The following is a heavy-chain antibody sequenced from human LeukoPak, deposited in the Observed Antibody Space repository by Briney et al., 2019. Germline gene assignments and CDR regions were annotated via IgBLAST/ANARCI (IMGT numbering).Heavy chain of an antibody. CDR2: ISSDGSST. J-gene: IGHJ4*02. V-gene: IGHV3-74*01. CDR3: AKVYGDYVPYFDY. D-gene: IGHD4-17*01. CDR1: GFTFSSYW. Sequence: GGSLRPSCTASGFTFSSYWMHWVRQVPGKGLEWVSRISSDGSSTIFADSVKGRFTISRDNSKNTLYLQMNSLRAEDTAVYYCAKVYGDYVPYFDYWGQGTLVTVSS.